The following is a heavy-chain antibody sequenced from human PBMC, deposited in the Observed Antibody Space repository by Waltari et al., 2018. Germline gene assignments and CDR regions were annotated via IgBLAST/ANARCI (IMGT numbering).Heavy chain of an antibody. CDR2: IRGSGGST. V-gene: IGHV3-23*01. Sequence: EVPLLESGGGLVQPGGSLRLSCAASGFTFSSYAMSWVRQAPGKGLEWVSAIRGSGGSTYYADSVKGRFTISRDNSTNTLYLQMNSLRAEDTAVYYCAKGLRVAYNWFDPWGQGTLVTVSS. D-gene: IGHD5-12*01. CDR3: AKGLRVAYNWFDP. CDR1: GFTFSSYA. J-gene: IGHJ5*02.